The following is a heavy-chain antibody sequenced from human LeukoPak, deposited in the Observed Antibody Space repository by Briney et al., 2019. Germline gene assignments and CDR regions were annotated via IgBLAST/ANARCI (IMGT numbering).Heavy chain of an antibody. CDR1: GGSFSGYY. J-gene: IGHJ6*02. Sequence: KPSETLSLTCAVYGGSFSGYYWSWIRQPPGKGLEWIGYIYYSGSTNYNPSLKSRVTISVDTSKNQFSLKLSSVTAADTAVYYCARDSGYGGKVPYYYYYGMDVWGQGTTVTVSS. D-gene: IGHD4-23*01. CDR2: IYYSGST. V-gene: IGHV4-59*01. CDR3: ARDSGYGGKVPYYYYYGMDV.